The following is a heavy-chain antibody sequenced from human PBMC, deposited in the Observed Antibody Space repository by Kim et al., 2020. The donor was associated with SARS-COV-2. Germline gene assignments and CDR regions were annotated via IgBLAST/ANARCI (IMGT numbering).Heavy chain of an antibody. Sequence: GGSLRLSCAASGFTFSSYGMHWVRQAPGKGLEWVAVISYDGSNKYYADSVKGRFTISRDNSKNTLYLQMNSLRAEDTAVYYCAKEDYAGYYFDYWGQGTLVTVSS. CDR1: GFTFSSYG. D-gene: IGHD4-17*01. CDR2: ISYDGSNK. CDR3: AKEDYAGYYFDY. V-gene: IGHV3-30*18. J-gene: IGHJ4*02.